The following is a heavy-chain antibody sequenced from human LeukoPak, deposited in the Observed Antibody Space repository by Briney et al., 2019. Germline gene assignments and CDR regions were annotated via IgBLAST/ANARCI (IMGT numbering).Heavy chain of an antibody. CDR2: IGSTGDT. V-gene: IGHV3-13*01. J-gene: IGHJ4*02. D-gene: IGHD3-16*01. CDR3: ARSRATWGNIDF. Sequence: PGGSLRLSCTTSGFTFNNYDMHWVRQATGKGLEWVSGIGSTGDTYYPTSVMGRFSISRENAKSSLYLQINGLRAEDTAVYYCARSRATWGNIDFWGQGTQVIVSS. CDR1: GFTFNNYD.